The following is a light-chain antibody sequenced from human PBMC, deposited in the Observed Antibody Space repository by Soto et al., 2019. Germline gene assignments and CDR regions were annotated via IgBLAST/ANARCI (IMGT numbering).Light chain of an antibody. J-gene: IGKJ3*01. CDR3: QQRSNWPRFT. Sequence: EIVLTQSPATLSLSPGERATLSCRASQSVSSYLAWYQQKPGQAPRLLIYDASNRAPGIPARFSGSGSGTGFTLPISSLEPEHFSVYYWQQRSNWPRFTFGPGTKVDIK. CDR2: DAS. V-gene: IGKV3-11*01. CDR1: QSVSSY.